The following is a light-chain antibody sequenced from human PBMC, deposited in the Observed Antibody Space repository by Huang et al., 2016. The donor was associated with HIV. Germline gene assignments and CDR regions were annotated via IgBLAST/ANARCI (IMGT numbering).Light chain of an antibody. Sequence: VLTQSPATLSLSPGERATLYCRASQNITTYLAWYQQQPGQAPSLLMHDVSSRATGIPARCSGSGAGTDCILTISSLEPEDLGVYYCQQRTSWPTFGQGTNLQIK. V-gene: IGKV3-11*01. CDR2: DVS. J-gene: IGKJ2*01. CDR3: QQRTSWPT. CDR1: QNITTY.